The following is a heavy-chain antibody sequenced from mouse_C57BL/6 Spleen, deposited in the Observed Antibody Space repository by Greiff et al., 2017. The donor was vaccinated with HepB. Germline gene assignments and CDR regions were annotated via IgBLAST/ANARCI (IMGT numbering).Heavy chain of an antibody. V-gene: IGHV1-59*01. D-gene: IGHD2-1*01. J-gene: IGHJ2*01. CDR1: GYTFTSYW. CDR2: IDPSDSYT. Sequence: QVQLQQPGAELVRPGTSVKLSCKASGYTFTSYWMHWVKQRPGQGLEWIGVIDPSDSYTKYNQKFKGKATLTVDTSSSTAYMQLSSLTSEDSAVYYCASYGNYVWYYIDYWGQGTTLTVSS. CDR3: ASYGNYVWYYIDY.